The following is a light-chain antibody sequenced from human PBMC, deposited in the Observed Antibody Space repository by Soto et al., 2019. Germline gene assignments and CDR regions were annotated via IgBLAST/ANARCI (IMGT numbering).Light chain of an antibody. Sequence: EIVMTQSPGTLSLSPGERATLSCRASQSVSSYLAWYQQKPGQAPRLLISDASDRATGIPDRFSGSGSGTDFTLTISRLVPADFAVYYCQQYEESPVTFGQGTKVDIK. J-gene: IGKJ1*01. CDR3: QQYEESPVT. V-gene: IGKV3-20*01. CDR2: DAS. CDR1: QSVSSY.